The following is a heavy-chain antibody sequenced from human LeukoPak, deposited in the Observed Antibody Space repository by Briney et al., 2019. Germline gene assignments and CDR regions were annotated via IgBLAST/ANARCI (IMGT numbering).Heavy chain of an antibody. CDR2: MNPNTGNT. V-gene: IGHV1-8*01. J-gene: IGHJ4*02. Sequence: ASVKVSCKASGYTFTSYDINWVRQATGQGLEWMGWMNPNTGNTGYAQKYQGRVTMTRNTSINTAYMELSSLRSEDTAVYYCARGLYDSSGYWGYWGQGTLVTVSS. CDR1: GYTFTSYD. CDR3: ARGLYDSSGYWGY. D-gene: IGHD3-22*01.